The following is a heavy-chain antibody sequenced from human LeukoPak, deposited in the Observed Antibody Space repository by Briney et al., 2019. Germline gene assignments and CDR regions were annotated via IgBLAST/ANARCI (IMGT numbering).Heavy chain of an antibody. Sequence: PGGSLRLSCAASGFTFNNYAMSWVRQAPGKGLEWVSGISGSGGGTYYADSVKGRFTISRDNSKSTLYLQMNSLRAEDTAVYYCAKDRSCTNNICHGDFDYWGQGTLVTVSS. D-gene: IGHD2-8*01. J-gene: IGHJ4*02. CDR3: AKDRSCTNNICHGDFDY. CDR2: ISGSGGGT. CDR1: GFTFNNYA. V-gene: IGHV3-23*01.